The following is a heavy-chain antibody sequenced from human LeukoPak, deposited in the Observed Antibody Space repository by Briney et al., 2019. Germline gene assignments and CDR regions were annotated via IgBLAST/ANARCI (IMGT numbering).Heavy chain of an antibody. D-gene: IGHD3-10*01. V-gene: IGHV4-34*01. CDR2: INHSGST. CDR1: GGSFSDYY. J-gene: IGHJ4*02. Sequence: SETLSLTCAVYGGSFSDYYWSWIRQPPGKGLEWIGEINHSGSTNYNPSLESRVTISVDTSKNQFSLKLSSVTAADTAVYYCARSLPPNYYGSGSTIDYWGQGTLVTVSS. CDR3: ARSLPPNYYGSGSTIDY.